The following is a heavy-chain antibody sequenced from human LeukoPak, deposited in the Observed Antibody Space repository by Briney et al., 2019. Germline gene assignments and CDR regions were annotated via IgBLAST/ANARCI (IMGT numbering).Heavy chain of an antibody. CDR3: ARSNGDDILTGYYFYFDY. V-gene: IGHV4-38-2*02. Sequence: SETLSLTCTVSGYSISSGYYWGWIRQPPGKGLEWIGEIYHSGSTNYNPSLKSRVTISVDKSKNQFSLKLSSVTAADTAVYYCARSNGDDILTGYYFYFDYWGQGTLVTVSS. D-gene: IGHD3-9*01. J-gene: IGHJ4*02. CDR1: GYSISSGYY. CDR2: IYHSGST.